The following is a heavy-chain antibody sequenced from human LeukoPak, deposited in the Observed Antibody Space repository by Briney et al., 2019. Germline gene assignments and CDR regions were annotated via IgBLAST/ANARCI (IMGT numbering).Heavy chain of an antibody. CDR3: ARINSYGDYPLFDY. V-gene: IGHV4-38-2*02. Sequence: SETLSLTCTVSGYSISSGYYWGWIRQPPGKGLEWIGSIYNSGSTYYNPSLKSRVTISVDTSKNQFSLKLRSVTAADTAVYYCARINSYGDYPLFDYWGQGTLVTVSS. CDR2: IYNSGST. D-gene: IGHD4-17*01. J-gene: IGHJ4*02. CDR1: GYSISSGYY.